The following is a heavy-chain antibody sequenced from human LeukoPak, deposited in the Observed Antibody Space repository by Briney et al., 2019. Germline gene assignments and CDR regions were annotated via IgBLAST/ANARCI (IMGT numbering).Heavy chain of an antibody. CDR3: ARLGDSYATDY. Sequence: SVTLSLTCTVSGGSISSSNYNWGWIRQPPGKGLEWVGSIYYSGSTYYNPSLKSRVTISVDTSKNQFSLKLSSVTAADTAVYYCARLGDSYATDYWGQGTLVTVSS. J-gene: IGHJ4*02. CDR1: GGSISSSNYN. CDR2: IYYSGST. D-gene: IGHD5-18*01. V-gene: IGHV4-39*01.